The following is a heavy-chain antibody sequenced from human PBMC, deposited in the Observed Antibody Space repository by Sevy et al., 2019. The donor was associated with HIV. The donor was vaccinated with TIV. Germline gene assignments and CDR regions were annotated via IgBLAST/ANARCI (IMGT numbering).Heavy chain of an antibody. J-gene: IGHJ3*02. CDR2: IYYTGST. V-gene: IGHV4-59*11. CDR1: GGSITGHY. CDR3: ARRMAAAAFDGFDI. D-gene: IGHD6-13*01. Sequence: SETLSLTCTVSGGSITGHYWSWIRQPPGRGLEWIGYIYYTGSTNYNPSLKSRVTLSVDTSNKQFSLKLNSLTAADTAVYYCARRMAAAAFDGFDIWGQGTMVTVSS.